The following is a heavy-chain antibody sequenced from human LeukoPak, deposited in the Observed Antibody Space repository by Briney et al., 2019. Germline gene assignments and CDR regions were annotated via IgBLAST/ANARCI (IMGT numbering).Heavy chain of an antibody. CDR3: ARQGYCSNTSCDPRLDY. CDR1: GGSISSSSYY. J-gene: IGHJ4*02. V-gene: IGHV4-39*01. CDR2: IYYSGNT. D-gene: IGHD2-2*01. Sequence: SETLSLTCTVSGGSISSSSYYWGWIRQPPGKGLEWIGGIYYSGNTYYNPSLKSRVTISVDTSKNQFSLKLSSVTAADTAVYYCARQGYCSNTSCDPRLDYWGQGTLVTVSS.